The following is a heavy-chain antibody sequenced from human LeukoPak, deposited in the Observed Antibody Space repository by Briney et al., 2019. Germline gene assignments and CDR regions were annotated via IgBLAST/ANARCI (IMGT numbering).Heavy chain of an antibody. V-gene: IGHV3-30*04. CDR1: GFNFRAYA. Sequence: PGGSLRLSCAASGFNFRAYAMHWVRQAPGKGLEWMADILSDGSHDYYADSVKGRFTISRDNSKNTVYLQMDSLRPEDTAVYYCARDRSSTGRGDAFDFWGQGTTVTVSS. D-gene: IGHD2-2*01. CDR2: ILSDGSHD. CDR3: ARDRSSTGRGDAFDF. J-gene: IGHJ3*01.